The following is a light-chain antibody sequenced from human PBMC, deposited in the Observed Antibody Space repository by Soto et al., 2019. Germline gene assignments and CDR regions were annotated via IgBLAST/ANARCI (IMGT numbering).Light chain of an antibody. CDR1: QDVRKY. V-gene: IGKV1-33*01. Sequence: DIQMTQSPSSLSASVGDRVTITCQASQDVRKYLSWCQQKARKAPKLLIYDASNLETGVPSRFSGSGSGTDFTFTISSLQPEDIATYYCQQRHNLPHTFGPGTKVDIK. CDR2: DAS. J-gene: IGKJ3*01. CDR3: QQRHNLPHT.